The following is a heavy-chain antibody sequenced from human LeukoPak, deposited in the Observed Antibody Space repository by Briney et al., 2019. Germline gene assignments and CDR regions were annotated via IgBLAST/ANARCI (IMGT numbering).Heavy chain of an antibody. V-gene: IGHV3-11*05. Sequence: PGGSLTLSCAASGFTFSDYYMSWIRHAPGKGLERVSYISGSSTYTNYADSMKSRFTISRDNAKNSLYLQMNSLRAEDTAVYYCTRVPRITMVRGVIMAYYFDYWGQGTLVTVSS. D-gene: IGHD3-10*01. CDR1: GFTFSDYY. CDR2: ISGSSTYT. CDR3: TRVPRITMVRGVIMAYYFDY. J-gene: IGHJ4*02.